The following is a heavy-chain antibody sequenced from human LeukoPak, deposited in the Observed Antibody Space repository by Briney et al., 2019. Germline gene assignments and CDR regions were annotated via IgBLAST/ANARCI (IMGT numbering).Heavy chain of an antibody. D-gene: IGHD4-17*01. CDR3: ARDSSDYGDYVSHDAFDI. J-gene: IGHJ3*02. V-gene: IGHV4-4*09. Sequence: PSETLSLTCTVSGGSISSYYWSWIRQPPGKGLEWIGYIYTSGSTNYNPSLKSRVTISVDTSKNQFSLKLSSVTAADTAMYYCARDSSDYGDYVSHDAFDIWGQGTKVTVSS. CDR1: GGSISSYY. CDR2: IYTSGST.